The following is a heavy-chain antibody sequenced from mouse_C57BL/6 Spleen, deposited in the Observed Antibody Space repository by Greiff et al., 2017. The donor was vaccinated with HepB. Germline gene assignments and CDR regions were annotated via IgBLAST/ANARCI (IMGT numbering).Heavy chain of an antibody. CDR1: GYSFTGYY. Sequence: EVKLQESGPELVKPGASVKISCKASGYSFTGYYMNWVKQSPEKSLEWIGEINPSTGGTTYNQKFKAKATLTVDKSSSTAYMQLKSLTSEDSAVYYCARSDSPRAWFAYWGQGTLVTVSA. V-gene: IGHV1-42*01. J-gene: IGHJ3*01. CDR2: INPSTGGT. CDR3: ARSDSPRAWFAY. D-gene: IGHD2-12*01.